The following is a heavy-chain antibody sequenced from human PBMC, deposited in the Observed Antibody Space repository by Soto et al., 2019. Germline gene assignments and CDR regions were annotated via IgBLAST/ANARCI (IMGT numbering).Heavy chain of an antibody. J-gene: IGHJ4*02. CDR3: ARVGSAAAEFDY. V-gene: IGHV4-61*01. D-gene: IGHD6-13*01. CDR1: GGSVSSGSYY. Sequence: PSETLSLTXTVSGGSVSSGSYYWSWIRQPPGKGLEWIGSIYYSGSTDYNPSLKSRVTTSVDTSKNQFSLKLTSVTAADTAVYYCARVGSAAAEFDYWGQGTLVTVSS. CDR2: IYYSGST.